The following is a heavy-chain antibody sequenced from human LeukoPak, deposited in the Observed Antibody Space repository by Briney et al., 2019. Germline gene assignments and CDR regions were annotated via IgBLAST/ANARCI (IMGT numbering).Heavy chain of an antibody. Sequence: GGSLRLFCEASGLTFSRDWMGWVRQAPGKGLEWVANIRQDGGETYYGDSVKGRFIISRDNAKNSLFLQMNRLRAEDTAVYYCATYSSLNTREFQYWGQGTPVTVSS. CDR1: GLTFSRDW. V-gene: IGHV3-7*01. CDR3: ATYSSLNTREFQY. D-gene: IGHD3-22*01. J-gene: IGHJ1*01. CDR2: IRQDGGET.